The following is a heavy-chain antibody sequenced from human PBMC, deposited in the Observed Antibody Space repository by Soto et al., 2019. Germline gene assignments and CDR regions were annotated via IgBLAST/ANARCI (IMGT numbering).Heavy chain of an antibody. V-gene: IGHV1-18*01. CDR2: FNPDNQNT. Sequence: ASVKVSCKVSGYRFTTYGINWVRQAPGQGLEWVGWFNPDNQNTNYAQKFQDRVSLTTDSSTNTAYMELRDLRSDDTAVYYCARVTFGDPFDFWGQGSLVTV. CDR3: ARVTFGDPFDF. J-gene: IGHJ4*02. CDR1: GYRFTTYG. D-gene: IGHD3-16*01.